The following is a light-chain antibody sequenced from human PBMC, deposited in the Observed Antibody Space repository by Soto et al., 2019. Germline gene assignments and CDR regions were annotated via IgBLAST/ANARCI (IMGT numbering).Light chain of an antibody. Sequence: VMTQSPATLSVSPGERATLSCTASHYVYSNVAWFQQRPGQAPRLLIYRASTRATGTPARFSGSGSGTEFTLTITSLQSEDFALYYCQQYHNLWTFGQGTKVDNK. V-gene: IGKV3-15*01. J-gene: IGKJ1*01. CDR2: RAS. CDR3: QQYHNLWT. CDR1: HYVYSN.